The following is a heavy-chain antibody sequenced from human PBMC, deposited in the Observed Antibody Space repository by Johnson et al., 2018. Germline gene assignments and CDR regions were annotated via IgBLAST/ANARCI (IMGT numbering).Heavy chain of an antibody. V-gene: IGHV4-31*03. CDR3: RSTSLHYQYGLDV. Sequence: QVQLQESGPGLVKPSQTLSPTCSVSGASVTTGGHYWTWIRQHPGKGLEWLGYIPLRGRNYYNPSVKSRANISLDTSKNQFSLKLNSVTAADTAVYYCRSTSLHYQYGLDVWGQGTTVIVSS. CDR1: GASVTTGGHY. D-gene: IGHD2-2*01. CDR2: IPLRGRN. J-gene: IGHJ6*02.